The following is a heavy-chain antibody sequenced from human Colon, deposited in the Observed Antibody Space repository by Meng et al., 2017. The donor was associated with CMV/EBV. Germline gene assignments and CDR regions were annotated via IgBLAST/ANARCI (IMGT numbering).Heavy chain of an antibody. CDR2: VFHSGT. CDR3: ARGQGYCTSANCLKYYFDF. V-gene: IGHV4-59*01. D-gene: IGHD2-2*01. CDR1: GASISSSS. Sequence: SETLSLTCTVSGASISSSSWTWIRQSPGKGLEWIGYVFHSGTNYNPSLKSRVTMSADASRNQFSLRLNSVTAADTAVYYCARGQGYCTSANCLKYYFDFWGQGALVTVSS. J-gene: IGHJ4*02.